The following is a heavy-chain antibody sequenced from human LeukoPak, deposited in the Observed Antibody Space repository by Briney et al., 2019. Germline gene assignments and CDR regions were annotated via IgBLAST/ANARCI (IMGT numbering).Heavy chain of an antibody. CDR2: IYYSGST. CDR3: ARCYGSGSYSHFDY. V-gene: IGHV4-59*01. D-gene: IGHD3-10*01. CDR1: GGSISSYY. J-gene: IGHJ4*02. Sequence: SETLSLTCTVSGGSISSYYWSWIRQPPGEGLEWIGYIYYSGSTNYNPSLKSRVTISVDTSKNQFSLKLSSVTAADTAVYYCARCYGSGSYSHFDYWGQGTLVTVSS.